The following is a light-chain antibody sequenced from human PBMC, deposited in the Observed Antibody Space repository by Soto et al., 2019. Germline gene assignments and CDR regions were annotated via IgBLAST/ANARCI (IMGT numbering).Light chain of an antibody. V-gene: IGKV3-11*01. J-gene: IGKJ5*01. CDR2: DAS. Sequence: ESVLTQSPATLSLSPGERATLSCRASPSVSNSLAWYQHKPGQAPRLLIYDASNRAAGIPARFSGSGSGTDFTLIISSLEPEDSAVYYCQQRNIWPPVTFGQGTRLEIK. CDR1: PSVSNS. CDR3: QQRNIWPPVT.